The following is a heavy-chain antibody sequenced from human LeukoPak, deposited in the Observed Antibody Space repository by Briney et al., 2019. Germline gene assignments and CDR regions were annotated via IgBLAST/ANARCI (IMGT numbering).Heavy chain of an antibody. J-gene: IGHJ4*02. D-gene: IGHD6-19*01. CDR3: AKDRVAVAGDFDY. V-gene: IGHV3-30*02. CDR2: IRYDGSNK. Sequence: GGSLRLSCAASGFTFSSYGMHWVRQAPGKGLEWEAFIRYDGSNKYYADSVKGRFTISRDNSKNTLYLQMNSLRAEDTAVYYCAKDRVAVAGDFDYWGQGTLVTVSS. CDR1: GFTFSSYG.